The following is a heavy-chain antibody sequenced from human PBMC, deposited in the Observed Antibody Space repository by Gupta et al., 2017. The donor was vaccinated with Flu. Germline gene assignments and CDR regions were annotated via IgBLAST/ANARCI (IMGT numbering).Heavy chain of an antibody. J-gene: IGHJ4*02. CDR2: IDWDDAK. CDR1: STFGMR. CDR3: ARIGVGTNHLLDY. V-gene: IGHV2-70*04. Sequence: STFGMRVSWIRQPPGKALEWLARIDWDDAKLYNTSLKTRLTVSKDTSKNQAVLTMTNRDPVDTATYYCARIGVGTNHLLDYWGQGTLVTVSS. D-gene: IGHD1-26*01.